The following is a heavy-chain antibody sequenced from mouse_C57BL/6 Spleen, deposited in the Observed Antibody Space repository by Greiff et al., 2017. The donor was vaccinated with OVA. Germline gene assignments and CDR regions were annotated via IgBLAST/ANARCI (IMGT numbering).Heavy chain of an antibody. J-gene: IGHJ2*01. CDR2: IFPGSGST. D-gene: IGHD1-1*01. CDR3: ARKGIYYGSSPYYFDY. V-gene: IGHV1-75*01. CDR1: GYTFTDYY. Sequence: QVQLQQSGPELVKPGASVKISCKASGYTFTDYYINWVKQRPGQGLEWIGWIFPGSGSTYYNEKFKGKATLTVDKSSSTAYMLLSSLTSEDSAVYFCARKGIYYGSSPYYFDYWGQGTTLTVSS.